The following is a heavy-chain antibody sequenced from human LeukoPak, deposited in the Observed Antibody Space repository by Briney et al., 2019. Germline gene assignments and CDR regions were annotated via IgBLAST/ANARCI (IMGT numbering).Heavy chain of an antibody. D-gene: IGHD2-2*01. CDR3: AKDLPAAYFDY. CDR1: GFTFSSYG. V-gene: IGHV3-30*02. J-gene: IGHJ4*02. Sequence: PGGSLRLSCVASGFTFSSYGMHWVRQAPGKGLEWVAFIRNDGSTKFYADSVKGRFTISRDNSEKTLYLQMNSLRAEDTAVYYCAKDLPAAYFDYWGQGTLVTVSS. CDR2: IRNDGSTK.